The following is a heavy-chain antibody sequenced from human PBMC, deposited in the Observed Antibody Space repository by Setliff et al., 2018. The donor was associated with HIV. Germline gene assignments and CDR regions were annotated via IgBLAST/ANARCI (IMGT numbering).Heavy chain of an antibody. V-gene: IGHV1-24*01. Sequence: GASVKVSCKLSGYTLTELSRHWVRQAPGKGLEWMGGFDPEEGETIYAQKFQGRVTMTEDTSTDTAYMELGSLRSEDTAAYYCAFRSGFHVGLDAWGQGTLVTVSS. D-gene: IGHD3-3*01. CDR3: AFRSGFHVGLDA. CDR2: FDPEEGET. J-gene: IGHJ5*02. CDR1: GYTLTELS.